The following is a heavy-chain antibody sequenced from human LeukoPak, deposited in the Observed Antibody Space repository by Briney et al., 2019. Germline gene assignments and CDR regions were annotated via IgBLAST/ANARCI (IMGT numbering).Heavy chain of an antibody. CDR2: IYYSGGT. CDR3: AREQAVAGSGFDY. CDR1: GGSISTYY. J-gene: IGHJ4*02. V-gene: IGHV4-59*01. D-gene: IGHD6-19*01. Sequence: SETLSLTCTVSGGSISTYYWSWIRQPPGKGLEWIGYIYYSGGTRYNPSLKSRVTISVDTSKNQFSLKLNSVTAADTALYYCAREQAVAGSGFDYWGQGTLVTVSS.